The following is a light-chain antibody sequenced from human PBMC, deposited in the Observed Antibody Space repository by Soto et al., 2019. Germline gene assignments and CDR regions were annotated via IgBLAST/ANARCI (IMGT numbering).Light chain of an antibody. CDR1: SXDVGFYTH. J-gene: IGLJ1*01. CDR3: ISYTGRSTSYV. V-gene: IGLV2-14*01. CDR2: EVS. Sequence: QSVLTQPASVSGSPGQSITVSCTGTSXDVGFYTHVAWYQQHPGKAPKLMIYEVSSRPSGVSNRFSGSKSGNTASLTISGLQAEDEADYYCISYTGRSTSYVFGSGTKVTVL.